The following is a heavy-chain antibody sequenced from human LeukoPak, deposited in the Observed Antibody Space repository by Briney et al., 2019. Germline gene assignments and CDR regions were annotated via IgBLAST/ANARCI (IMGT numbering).Heavy chain of an antibody. CDR3: ASQIPGIAAAGTLF. D-gene: IGHD6-13*01. Sequence: SAETLSLTCTVSGGSISSSSYYWGWIRQPPGKGLEWIGSIYYSGSTYYNPSLKSRVSISVDTSRNQFSLKLSSVTAADTAVYYCASQIPGIAAAGTLFWGQGTLVTVSS. V-gene: IGHV4-39*01. J-gene: IGHJ4*02. CDR2: IYYSGST. CDR1: GGSISSSSYY.